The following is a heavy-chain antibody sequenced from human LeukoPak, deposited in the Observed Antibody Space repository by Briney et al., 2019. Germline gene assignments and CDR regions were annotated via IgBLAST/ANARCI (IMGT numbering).Heavy chain of an antibody. Sequence: ASVKVSCKASGYTFTGYYMHWVRQAPGQGLEWTGWINPNSGGTNYAQKFQGRVTMTRDTSISTAYMELSRLRSDDTAVYYCARDIRTTYYYDSSGYFDYWDQGTLVTVSS. CDR1: GYTFTGYY. CDR3: ARDIRTTYYYDSSGYFDY. D-gene: IGHD3-22*01. V-gene: IGHV1-2*02. J-gene: IGHJ4*02. CDR2: INPNSGGT.